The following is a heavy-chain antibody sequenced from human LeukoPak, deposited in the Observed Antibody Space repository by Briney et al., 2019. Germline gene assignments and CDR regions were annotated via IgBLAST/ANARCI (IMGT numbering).Heavy chain of an antibody. CDR2: IKSKTDGGTT. D-gene: IGHD6-13*01. CDR3: TTAAGTLGYFQH. Sequence: GGALRLSCAASGFTFSNAWMSWVRQAPGKGLEWVGRIKSKTDGGTTDYAAPVKGRFTISRDDSKNTLYLQMNSLKTEDTAVYYCTTAAGTLGYFQHWGQGTLVTVSS. V-gene: IGHV3-15*01. CDR1: GFTFSNAW. J-gene: IGHJ1*01.